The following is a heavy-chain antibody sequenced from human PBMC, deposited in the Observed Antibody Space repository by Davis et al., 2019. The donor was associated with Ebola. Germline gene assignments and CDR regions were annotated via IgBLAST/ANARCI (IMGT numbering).Heavy chain of an antibody. J-gene: IGHJ4*02. CDR2: ISYDGTNE. D-gene: IGHD4-17*01. V-gene: IGHV3-30-3*01. Sequence: PGGSLRLSCAASGFTFSSYAMHWVRQAPGKGLEWVAVISYDGTNEYYADSVKGRFTISRDNFKNMLYLQTNSLTAEDTAVYYCVRTTYGAPEYWGQGTLVTVSS. CDR3: VRTTYGAPEY. CDR1: GFTFSSYA.